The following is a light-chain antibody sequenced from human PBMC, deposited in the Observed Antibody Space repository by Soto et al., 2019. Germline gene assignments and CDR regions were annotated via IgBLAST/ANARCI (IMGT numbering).Light chain of an antibody. J-gene: IGLJ2*01. Sequence: QPVLTQSPSASASLGASVKLTCTLSSGHSNYAIAWHQQQTEKGPRYLMKLNSDGSHSKGDGIPDRFSGSSSGAERYLTIANLHSEDEADYDCQTCGTGIHHVVLAGGTQLTVL. CDR2: LNSDGSH. CDR3: QTCGTGIHHVV. V-gene: IGLV4-69*01. CDR1: SGHSNYA.